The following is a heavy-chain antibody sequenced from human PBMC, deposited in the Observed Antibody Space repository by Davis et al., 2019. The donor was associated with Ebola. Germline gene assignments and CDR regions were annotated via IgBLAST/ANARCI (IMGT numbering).Heavy chain of an antibody. V-gene: IGHV3-74*01. Sequence: ESLKISCAASGFTFRSNWMQWVRRAPGKGLVWVSRISSDGSGTRYADSVKGRFTVSRDNAKNTVYLQMSSLRADDTAVYYCARAAYSFGEGYMDVWGKGTTVTVSS. J-gene: IGHJ6*03. CDR1: GFTFRSNW. CDR2: ISSDGSGT. CDR3: ARAAYSFGEGYMDV. D-gene: IGHD5-18*01.